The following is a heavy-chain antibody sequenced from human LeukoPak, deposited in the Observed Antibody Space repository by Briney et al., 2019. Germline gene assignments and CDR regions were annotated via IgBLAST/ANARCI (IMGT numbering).Heavy chain of an antibody. D-gene: IGHD3-22*01. CDR2: ISGSSTYI. J-gene: IGHJ4*02. CDR1: GFTFSNYA. CDR3: ARRGYYDNSGYDY. V-gene: IGHV3-21*01. Sequence: PGGSLRLSCAASGFTFSNYAMNWVRQAPGKGLEWVSSISGSSTYIYYADSVKGRFTISRDNAKNSLYLQINSLRAEDTAIYYCARRGYYDNSGYDYWGQGTLVTVSS.